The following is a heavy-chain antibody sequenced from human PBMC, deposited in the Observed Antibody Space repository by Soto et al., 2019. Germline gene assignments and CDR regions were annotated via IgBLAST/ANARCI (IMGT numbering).Heavy chain of an antibody. CDR1: GGTFSNYP. V-gene: IGHV1-69*06. J-gene: IGHJ4*02. D-gene: IGHD4-4*01. Sequence: GASVKVSCKASGGTFSNYPISWVRQAPGQGLEWMGGIIPTFGTANYAQNFQGRVTITADKSTTTTYMELTSLSSEYTAVYYCVTQSKPNWGQGTLVTVSS. CDR2: IIPTFGTA. CDR3: VTQSKPN.